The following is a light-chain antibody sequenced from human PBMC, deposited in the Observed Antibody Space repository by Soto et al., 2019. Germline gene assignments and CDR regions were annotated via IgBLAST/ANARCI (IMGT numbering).Light chain of an antibody. CDR2: GAS. CDR3: HQYDNSPLT. CDR1: QSVSSSY. V-gene: IGKV3-20*01. Sequence: EIVLTQSPGTLSLSPEERATLSCRASQSVSSSYLAWYQQKPGQAPRLLIYGASSRATGIPDRFSGSGSGTDFTLTTSRLEPEDFAVYYCHQYDNSPLTFGGGTKVEIK. J-gene: IGKJ4*01.